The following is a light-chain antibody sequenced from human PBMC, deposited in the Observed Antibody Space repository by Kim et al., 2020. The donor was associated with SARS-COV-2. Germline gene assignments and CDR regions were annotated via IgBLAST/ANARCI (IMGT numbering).Light chain of an antibody. CDR1: QSITIF. CDR2: TAS. V-gene: IGKV1-39*01. CDR3: QQSHSAPYT. J-gene: IGKJ2*01. Sequence: SASVGDRVTITCRASQSITIFLNWYQQRPGEAPRLLLYTASTLQNGVPSRFSGSGSGTLFSLTITGLQPEDFATYFCQQSHSAPYTFGQGTKLEI.